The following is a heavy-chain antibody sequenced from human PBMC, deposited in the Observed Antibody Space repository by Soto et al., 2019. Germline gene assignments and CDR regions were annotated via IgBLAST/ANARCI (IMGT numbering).Heavy chain of an antibody. Sequence: QVQLQESGPGLVKPSGTLSLTCTVSGGSFSSYHWSWIRLSPGKGLEWIGYIHYSGSTNYNPSLRVRVTISIDTSKNQFSRRLSSVTAADTAVYYCARGLMIGGVIVLGWFDPWGQGTLVTVSS. J-gene: IGHJ5*02. V-gene: IGHV4-59*01. CDR1: GGSFSSYH. CDR3: ARGLMIGGVIVLGWFDP. CDR2: IHYSGST. D-gene: IGHD3-10*01.